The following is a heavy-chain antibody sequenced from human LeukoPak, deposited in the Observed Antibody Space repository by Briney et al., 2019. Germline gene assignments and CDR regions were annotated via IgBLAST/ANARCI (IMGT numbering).Heavy chain of an antibody. CDR2: IYHSGST. V-gene: IGHV4-30-2*01. Sequence: PSETLSLTCAVSGGSISSGGYSWSWIRQPPGKGLEWIGYIYHSGSTYYNPSLKSRVTISVDRSKNQFSLKLSSVTAADTAVYYCVGVVVIKGFDYWGQGTLVTVSS. CDR1: GGSISSGGYS. CDR3: VGVVVIKGFDY. J-gene: IGHJ4*02. D-gene: IGHD3-22*01.